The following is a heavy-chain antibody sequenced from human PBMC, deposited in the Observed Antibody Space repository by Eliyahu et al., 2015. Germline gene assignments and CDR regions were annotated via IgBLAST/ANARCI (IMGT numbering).Heavy chain of an antibody. CDR2: IYYSGST. D-gene: IGHD4-17*01. CDR3: ARETYGDFRFVS. V-gene: IGHV4-31*03. CDR1: GGSISSGGYY. J-gene: IGHJ4*02. Sequence: QVQLQESGPGLVKPSQTLSLTCTVSGGSISSGGYYWSWIRHXPGKGLEWXGYIYYSGSTYYXPSLKSRVTISLDMSKKQFSLKLSSVTAADTAVYYCARETYGDFRFVSWGQGTLVTVSS.